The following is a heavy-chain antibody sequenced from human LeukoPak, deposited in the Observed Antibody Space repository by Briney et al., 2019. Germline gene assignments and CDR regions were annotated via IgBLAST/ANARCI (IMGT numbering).Heavy chain of an antibody. CDR3: ASLGKTYHYDVSGYWEPYYFDY. CDR2: IYPGDSDT. CDR1: GSSFTMSW. V-gene: IGHV5-51*01. D-gene: IGHD3-22*01. J-gene: IGHJ4*02. Sequence: GESLKISCKGSGSSFTMSWIGWLRQMPGKGLEWMGSIYPGDSDTRYRPSLQGQVTISADKSISTAYLQWSSLKASDTAMYYCASLGKTYHYDVSGYWEPYYFDYWGQGTLVTVSS.